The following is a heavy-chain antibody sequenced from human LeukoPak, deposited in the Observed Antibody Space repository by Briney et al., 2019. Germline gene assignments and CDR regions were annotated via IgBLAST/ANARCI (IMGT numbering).Heavy chain of an antibody. Sequence: ASVKVSCKASGYTFTSYDINWVRQATGQGLEWMGWMNPNSGNTGYAQKFQGRVTITRNTSISTAYMELSSLRSEDTAVYYCARGLEDGYNSGYWGQGTLVTVSS. CDR2: MNPNSGNT. CDR3: ARGLEDGYNSGY. D-gene: IGHD5-24*01. CDR1: GYTFTSYD. V-gene: IGHV1-8*03. J-gene: IGHJ4*02.